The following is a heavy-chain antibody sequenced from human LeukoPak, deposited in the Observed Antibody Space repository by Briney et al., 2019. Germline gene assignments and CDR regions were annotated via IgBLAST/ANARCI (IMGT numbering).Heavy chain of an antibody. CDR1: GFTFSSYS. CDR2: IYSSGST. CDR3: ATQGGNYDILTDYYQYYFDY. Sequence: GSLRLSCAASGFTFSSYSMSWVRQAPGEGLEWIGRIYSSGSTYYNPSLKSRVTISVDTSKNQFSLKLSSVTAADTAVYYCATQGGNYDILTDYYQYYFDYWGQGTLVTVSS. V-gene: IGHV4-59*05. D-gene: IGHD3-9*01. J-gene: IGHJ4*02.